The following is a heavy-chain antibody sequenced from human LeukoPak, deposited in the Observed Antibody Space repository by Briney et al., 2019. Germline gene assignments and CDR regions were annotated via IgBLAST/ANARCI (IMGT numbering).Heavy chain of an antibody. V-gene: IGHV4-38-2*02. J-gene: IGHJ4*02. CDR3: ALRPGYYGSGSYSDY. Sequence: PSETLSLTCTVSGYSISSGHYWGWIRQPPGKGLEWIGSIYYSGSTYYNPSLKSRVTISVDTSKNQFSLKLSSVTAADTAVYYCALRPGYYGSGSYSDYWGQGTLVTVSS. CDR2: IYYSGST. CDR1: GYSISSGHY. D-gene: IGHD3-10*01.